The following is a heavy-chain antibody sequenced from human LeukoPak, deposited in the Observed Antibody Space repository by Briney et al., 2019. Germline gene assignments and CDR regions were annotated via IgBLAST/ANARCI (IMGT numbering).Heavy chain of an antibody. V-gene: IGHV1-69*13. CDR1: GGTFSSYA. CDR2: IIPIFGTA. CDR3: ARNKRVWSYFDY. Sequence: SVKVSCKASGGTFSSYAISWVRQAPGQGLEWMGGIIPIFGTANYAQKFQGRVTITADESTSTAYMELSSLRSEDAAVYYCARNKRVWSYFDYWGQGTLVTVSS. J-gene: IGHJ4*02. D-gene: IGHD1/OR15-1a*01.